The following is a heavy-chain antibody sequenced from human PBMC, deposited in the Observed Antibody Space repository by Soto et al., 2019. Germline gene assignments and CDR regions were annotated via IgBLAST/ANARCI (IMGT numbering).Heavy chain of an antibody. J-gene: IGHJ6*02. V-gene: IGHV1-69*01. CDR1: VGTFSSYA. CDR2: IIPIFCIA. CDR3: ARPSYSSGWNDYYGMDV. D-gene: IGHD6-19*01. Sequence: QVQLVQSGAEVKKPGSSVKVSCKASVGTFSSYAISWVRQAPGQGLEWMRGIIPIFCIANYAHNFQGRGTITGEEYESRAYMELKRLRSEDKGVYFCARPSYSSGWNDYYGMDVWGQGTTVT.